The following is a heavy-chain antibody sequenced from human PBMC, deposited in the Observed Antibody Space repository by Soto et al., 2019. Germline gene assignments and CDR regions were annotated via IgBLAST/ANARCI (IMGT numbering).Heavy chain of an antibody. CDR1: GGSFSGYY. D-gene: IGHD3-3*01. CDR3: ARASGFGERSRGPFWRGYYRGYYSYYMDV. Sequence: QVQLQQWGAGLLKPSETLSLTCAVYGGSFSGYYWSWIRQPPGKGLEWIGEINHSGSTNYNPSLTTRVTISVATSMNKLSLKLSSVTAAATAVYYCARASGFGERSRGPFWRGYYRGYYSYYMDVWGKGTTVTVSS. CDR2: INHSGST. V-gene: IGHV4-34*01. J-gene: IGHJ6*03.